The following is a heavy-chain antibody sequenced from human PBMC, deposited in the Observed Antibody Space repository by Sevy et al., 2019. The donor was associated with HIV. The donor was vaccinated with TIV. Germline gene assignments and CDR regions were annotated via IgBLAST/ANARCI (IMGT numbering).Heavy chain of an antibody. V-gene: IGHV1-8*01. CDR2: MNPNSGNT. CDR1: GYTFTSYD. CDR3: AGTKDYYDNSGDPFDY. D-gene: IGHD3-22*01. J-gene: IGHJ4*02. Sequence: ASVKVSCKASGYTFTSYDINWVRQATGQGLEWMGWMNPNSGNTGYAQKFQGRVTMTRNTSISTAYMELSSLRSEDTAVFYCAGTKDYYDNSGDPFDYWGQGTLVTVSS.